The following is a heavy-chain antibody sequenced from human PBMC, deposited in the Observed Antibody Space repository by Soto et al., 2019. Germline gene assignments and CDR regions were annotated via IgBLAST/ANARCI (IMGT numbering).Heavy chain of an antibody. V-gene: IGHV4-59*01. CDR3: AKKGKTVAGYFDY. J-gene: IGHJ4*02. CDR2: IYYSGNT. Sequence: QVQLQESGPGLVKPSETLSLTCTVSGASISSDYWSWFRQPPGKGLEWIGYIYYSGNTNYNPSLKSRVTISVDTCKNQFSLKLSSVTAADTAVYYCAKKGKTVAGYFDYWGQGTLVTVSS. D-gene: IGHD6-19*01. CDR1: GASISSDY.